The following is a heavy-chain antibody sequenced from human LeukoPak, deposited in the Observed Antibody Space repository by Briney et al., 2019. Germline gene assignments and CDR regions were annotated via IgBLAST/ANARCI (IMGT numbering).Heavy chain of an antibody. V-gene: IGHV4-59*11. D-gene: IGHD3-10*01. CDR2: NDYSGSA. Sequence: SETLSLTCVVSGVPISTHYWSWSRQPPGKGLEWIGYNDYSGSANYNPSRKSRVTISVDTSKNQFSLKLNSVTAADTAVYYCARGATFRGTYYMDVWGKGTTVTVSS. CDR3: ARGATFRGTYYMDV. CDR1: GVPISTHY. J-gene: IGHJ6*03.